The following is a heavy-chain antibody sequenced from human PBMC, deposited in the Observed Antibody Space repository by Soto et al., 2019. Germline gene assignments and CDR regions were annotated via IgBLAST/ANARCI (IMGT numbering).Heavy chain of an antibody. CDR2: IHYSGSV. Sequence: SETLSLTCTVSGGSISSEYYHWTWIRQAPGKGLEWIGYIHYSGSVHYNPSLQSRLTMSVDTSKNLFSLKLSSATAADTALYFCAREDDGGDRDYYGLDVWGQGTTVTVSS. CDR3: AREDDGGDRDYYGLDV. D-gene: IGHD2-21*02. V-gene: IGHV4-30-4*01. CDR1: GGSISSEYYH. J-gene: IGHJ6*02.